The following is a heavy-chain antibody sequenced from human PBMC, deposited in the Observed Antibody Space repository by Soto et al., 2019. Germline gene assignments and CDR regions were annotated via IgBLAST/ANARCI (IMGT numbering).Heavy chain of an antibody. Sequence: ASVKVSCKVSGYTLTELSMHWVRQAPGKGLEWMGGFDPEDGETIYAQKFQGRVTMTEDTSTDTAYMELSSLRSEDTAVYYCANYAYYDSSGYSPFDYWGQGTLVTVSS. D-gene: IGHD3-22*01. CDR3: ANYAYYDSSGYSPFDY. CDR1: GYTLTELS. CDR2: FDPEDGET. V-gene: IGHV1-24*01. J-gene: IGHJ4*02.